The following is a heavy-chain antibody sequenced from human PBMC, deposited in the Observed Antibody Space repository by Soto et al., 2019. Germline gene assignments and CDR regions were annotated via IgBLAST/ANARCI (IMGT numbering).Heavy chain of an antibody. J-gene: IGHJ6*02. CDR3: ARDKPSIEKDYGDYYYYYGMDV. CDR2: IYYSGST. D-gene: IGHD4-17*01. CDR1: GGSISSYY. Sequence: SQTLSLTCTVSGGSISSYYWSWIRQPPGKGLEWIGYIYYSGSTNYNPSLKSRVTISVDTSKNQFSLKLSSVTAADTAVYYCARDKPSIEKDYGDYYYYYGMDVWGQGTTVTVSS. V-gene: IGHV4-59*01.